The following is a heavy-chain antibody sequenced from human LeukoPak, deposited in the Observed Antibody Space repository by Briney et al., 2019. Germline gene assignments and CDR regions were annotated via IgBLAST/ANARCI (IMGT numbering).Heavy chain of an antibody. D-gene: IGHD3-22*01. CDR2: ISSSGSII. Sequence: PGGSLRLSCTVSGFTFSDFYMSWIRQTPGKGLEWLSDISSSGSIISYADSVKGRFTISRDNAKKSLYLQMDSLRAEDTGVYYCVRDRGDYYDNSGYSFVWGQGTLVTVSS. J-gene: IGHJ4*02. CDR1: GFTFSDFY. V-gene: IGHV3-11*04. CDR3: VRDRGDYYDNSGYSFV.